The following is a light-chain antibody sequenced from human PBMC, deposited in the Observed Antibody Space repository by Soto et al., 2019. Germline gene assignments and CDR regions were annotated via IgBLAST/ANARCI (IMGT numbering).Light chain of an antibody. J-gene: IGKJ2*01. CDR3: QQYYSYPRT. Sequence: AIRMTQSPSSFSASTGDRVTITCRARQGISSYLAWYQQKPGKAPKLLIYAASTLQSGVSSRFSGSGSGTDFTLTISCLQSEDFATYYCQQYYSYPRTFGQGTKLEIK. CDR2: AAS. V-gene: IGKV1-8*01. CDR1: QGISSY.